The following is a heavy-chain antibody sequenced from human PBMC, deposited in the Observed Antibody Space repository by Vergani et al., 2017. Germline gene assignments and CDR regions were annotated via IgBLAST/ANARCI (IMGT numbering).Heavy chain of an antibody. Sequence: QVRLQESGPGLVKPSETLSLTCSVSGGSMSGYYWSWIRQPPGKELEWIGYMYHSGSTNYNTSLETRVTISGDTSKNQFSLKLNSVPAADTAVYYCGRVADFYGLGSRLLYLWGQGILVTVSS. V-gene: IGHV4-59*01. CDR3: GRVADFYGLGSRLLYL. J-gene: IGHJ5*02. CDR2: MYHSGST. CDR1: GGSMSGYY. D-gene: IGHD3-10*01.